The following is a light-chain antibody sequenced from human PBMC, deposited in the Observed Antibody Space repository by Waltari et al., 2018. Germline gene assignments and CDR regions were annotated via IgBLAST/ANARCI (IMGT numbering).Light chain of an antibody. CDR3: AAWDDSLIGRV. Sequence: QSVLTQPPSTSGTPGQTVTISCSASSSNIGTNTVTSYQQFPGTAPKVLVFANYHRPSGVPNRFSASKSGTSASLVISGLQSEDEGDYFCAAWDDSLIGRVFGGGTTLTVL. J-gene: IGLJ3*02. V-gene: IGLV1-44*01. CDR2: ANY. CDR1: SSNIGTNT.